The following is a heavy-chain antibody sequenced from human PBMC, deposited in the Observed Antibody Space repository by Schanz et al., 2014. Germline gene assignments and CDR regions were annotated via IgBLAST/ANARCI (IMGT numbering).Heavy chain of an antibody. CDR3: ARGGYSSGWYDQDIAHFDD. D-gene: IGHD6-19*01. J-gene: IGHJ4*02. CDR2: VNPSVRGT. Sequence: QVQLVQSGTQVKKPGASVKVSCKASGYTLSAYSLHWVRQAPGQGLEWMGIVNPSVRGTHFAREFQGRVTVTSDTSTSTVYMELGDLRSADTAVYYCARGGYSSGWYDQDIAHFDDWGQGTLVTVSS. V-gene: IGHV1-46*01. CDR1: GYTLSAYS.